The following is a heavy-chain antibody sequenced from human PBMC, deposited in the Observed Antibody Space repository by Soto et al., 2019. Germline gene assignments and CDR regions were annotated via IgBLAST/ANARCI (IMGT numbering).Heavy chain of an antibody. J-gene: IGHJ6*02. CDR1: GGSIGSYY. CDR3: ARDGGFYYGMDV. Sequence: QVQLQESGPGLVKPSETLSLTCTVSGGSIGSYYWNWIRQPPGKGLEWIGYIYYSGSTNYNPSLKSRVTISVETSKNQCSLKLSSVTAADTAVYYCARDGGFYYGMDVWGQGTTVTVSS. CDR2: IYYSGST. D-gene: IGHD3-3*01. V-gene: IGHV4-59*01.